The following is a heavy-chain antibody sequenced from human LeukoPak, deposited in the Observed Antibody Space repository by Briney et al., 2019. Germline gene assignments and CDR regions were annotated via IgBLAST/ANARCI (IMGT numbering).Heavy chain of an antibody. CDR2: ISGYNGNT. J-gene: IGHJ6*02. CDR3: ARELGGAGSYFFPYYGMDV. D-gene: IGHD3-10*01. V-gene: IGHV1-18*01. CDR1: VYTFIIYG. Sequence: GASVKVSCKASVYTFIIYGINWVRQAPGQGLEWMGWISGYNGNTNYAQNLQGRVTMTRDTSTSTAYMELRSLRSDDTAVYYCARELGGAGSYFFPYYGMDVWGQGTTVTVSS.